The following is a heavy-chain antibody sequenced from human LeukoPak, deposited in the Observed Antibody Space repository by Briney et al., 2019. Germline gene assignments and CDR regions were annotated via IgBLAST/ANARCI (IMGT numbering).Heavy chain of an antibody. Sequence: ASVKVSCKASGYTFTSYAMNWVRQAPGQGLEWMGWINTNTGNPTYPQGFTGRFVFSLDTSVSTAYLQISSLKAEDTAVYYCARGATARPWDTAMDPFDYWGQGTLVTVSS. CDR1: GYTFTSYA. CDR3: ARGATARPWDTAMDPFDY. D-gene: IGHD5-18*01. V-gene: IGHV7-4-1*02. J-gene: IGHJ4*02. CDR2: INTNTGNP.